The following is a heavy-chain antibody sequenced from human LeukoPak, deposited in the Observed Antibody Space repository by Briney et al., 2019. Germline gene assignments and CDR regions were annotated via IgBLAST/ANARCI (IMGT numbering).Heavy chain of an antibody. CDR2: IDYDGITT. D-gene: IGHD3-9*01. Sequence: GGSLRLSCAASGFSLSTFWMHWVRQAPGKGLAWVSRIDYDGITTTYADSVKGRFTISRDNAKNSLYLQMNSLRAEDTAVYYCARVGENILTGYYWTLDYWGQGTLVTVSS. CDR1: GFSLSTFW. J-gene: IGHJ4*02. V-gene: IGHV3-74*01. CDR3: ARVGENILTGYYWTLDY.